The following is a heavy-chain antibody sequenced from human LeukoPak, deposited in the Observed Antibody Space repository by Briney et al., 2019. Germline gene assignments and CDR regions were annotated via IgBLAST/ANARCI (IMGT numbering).Heavy chain of an antibody. CDR3: ARGRDPY. CDR2: IYDSGST. D-gene: IGHD5-24*01. J-gene: IGHJ4*02. CDR1: GGSISTFY. V-gene: IGHV4-59*12. Sequence: PSETLSLTCTVSGGSISTFYWSWIRQTPGKGLEWIGYIYDSGSTNYNPSLKNRVTISLDMSKNQFSLKLSSVTAADTAMYYCARGRDPYWGQGTLVTVSS.